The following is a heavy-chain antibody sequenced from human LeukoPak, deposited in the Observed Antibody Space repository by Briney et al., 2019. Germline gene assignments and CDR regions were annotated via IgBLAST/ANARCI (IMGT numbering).Heavy chain of an antibody. D-gene: IGHD6-19*01. CDR3: ARGGWYYFDY. J-gene: IGHJ4*02. V-gene: IGHV4-59*01. Sequence: SETLPLTCTVSGGSISSYYWSWIRQPPGKGLEWIGYIYYSGSTNYNPSLKSRVAISVDTSKNQFSLKLSSVTAADTAVYYCARGGWYYFDYCGQGTQVTVSS. CDR2: IYYSGST. CDR1: GGSISSYY.